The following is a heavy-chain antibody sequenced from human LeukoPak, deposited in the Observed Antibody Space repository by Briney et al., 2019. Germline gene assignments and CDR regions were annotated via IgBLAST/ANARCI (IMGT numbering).Heavy chain of an antibody. CDR1: GYTFTSYD. J-gene: IGHJ6*02. CDR2: FDPEDGET. V-gene: IGHV1-24*01. CDR3: ATSLDCSSTSCYLSDYGMDV. Sequence: ASVTVSCKASGYTFTSYDINWVRQAPGKGLEWMGGFDPEDGETIYAQKFQGRVTMTEDTSTDTAYMELSSLRSEDTAVYYCATSLDCSSTSCYLSDYGMDVWGQGTTVTVSS. D-gene: IGHD2-2*01.